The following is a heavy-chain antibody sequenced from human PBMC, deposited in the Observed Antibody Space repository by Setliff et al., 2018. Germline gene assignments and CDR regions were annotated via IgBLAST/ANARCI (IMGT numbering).Heavy chain of an antibody. Sequence: PSETLSLTCAVSGYSISNGFYWGWIRQSPVKGLEWIGSLFDGGSAYYSPSLKSRASISLDAPKNQFALKLTSATAADTAVYYCARDPHYDPTYSLPGHAFDFWGQGIMVTV. D-gene: IGHD3-22*01. CDR3: ARDPHYDPTYSLPGHAFDF. CDR2: LFDGGSA. J-gene: IGHJ3*01. CDR1: GYSISNGFY. V-gene: IGHV4-38-2*02.